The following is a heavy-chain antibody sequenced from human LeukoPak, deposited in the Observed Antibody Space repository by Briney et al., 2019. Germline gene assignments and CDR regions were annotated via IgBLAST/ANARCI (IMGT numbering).Heavy chain of an antibody. CDR1: GYTFTSYY. V-gene: IGHV1-46*01. D-gene: IGHD3-9*01. Sequence: ASVKVSCKVSGYTFTSYYMHWVRQAPGQGLEWMGIINPSGGSTSYAQKFQGRVTMTRDTSTSTVYMELSSLRSEDTAVYYCARDVVNYDILTGTDYWGQGTLVTVSS. CDR2: INPSGGST. J-gene: IGHJ4*02. CDR3: ARDVVNYDILTGTDY.